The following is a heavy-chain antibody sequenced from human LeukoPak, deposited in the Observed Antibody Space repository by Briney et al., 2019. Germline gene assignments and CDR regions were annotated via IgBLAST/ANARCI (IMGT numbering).Heavy chain of an antibody. J-gene: IGHJ3*02. CDR3: ATSQTTSGRYGNAFDI. CDR2: LNQDGSEK. V-gene: IGHV3-7*01. Sequence: GGSLRLSCTSSEITFSSYWMSWVRLPPGEGLEWVANLNQDGSEKYYVDSLKGRFTISRDNAKNSLYLQMNSLRVEDTAVYYCATSQTTSGRYGNAFDIWGQGTMVTVSS. CDR1: EITFSSYW. D-gene: IGHD6-19*01.